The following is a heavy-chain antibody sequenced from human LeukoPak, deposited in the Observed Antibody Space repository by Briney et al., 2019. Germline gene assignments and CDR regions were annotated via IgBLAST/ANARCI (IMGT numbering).Heavy chain of an antibody. Sequence: PGGSLRLSCAASGFTFDDYAMHWVRQAPGKGLEWVSLISGGGDNTDYADSVKGRFTISRDNSKNSLYLQMNSPRTDDTALYYCVKDNLWFGFDPWGQGTLVTVSS. CDR1: GFTFDDYA. CDR3: VKDNLWFGFDP. J-gene: IGHJ5*02. D-gene: IGHD3-10*01. CDR2: ISGGGDNT. V-gene: IGHV3-43*02.